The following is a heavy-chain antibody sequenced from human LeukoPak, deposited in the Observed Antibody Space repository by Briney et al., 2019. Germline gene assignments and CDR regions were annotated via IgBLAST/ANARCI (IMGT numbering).Heavy chain of an antibody. Sequence: SQTLSLTCAISGDSVSSNSAAWNWIRQSPSRGLEWLGRTYYRSKWYNDYAVSVKSRITINPDTSKNQFSLQLNSVPPEDTAVYYCARDWGRGRQQLVPLDYWGQGTLVTVSS. CDR3: ARDWGRGRQQLVPLDY. V-gene: IGHV6-1*01. CDR2: TYYRSKWYN. J-gene: IGHJ4*02. D-gene: IGHD6-13*01. CDR1: GDSVSSNSAA.